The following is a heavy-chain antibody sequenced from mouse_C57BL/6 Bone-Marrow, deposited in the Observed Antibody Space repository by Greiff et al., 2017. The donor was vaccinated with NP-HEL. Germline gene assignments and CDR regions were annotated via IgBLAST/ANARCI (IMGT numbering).Heavy chain of an antibody. CDR1: GYTFTSYW. CDR3: ARGDGYFVGFAY. Sequence: QVQLQQSGAELVKPGASVKLSCKASGYTFTSYWMHWVKQRPGQGLEWIGMIHPNSGSTNYNEKFKSKATLTVDKSSSTAYMQLSSLTSEDSAVYYCARGDGYFVGFAYWGQGTLVTVAA. V-gene: IGHV1-64*01. J-gene: IGHJ3*01. CDR2: IHPNSGST. D-gene: IGHD2-3*01.